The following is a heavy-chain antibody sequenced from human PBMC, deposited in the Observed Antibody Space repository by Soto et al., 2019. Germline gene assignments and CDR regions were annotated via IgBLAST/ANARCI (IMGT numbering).Heavy chain of an antibody. V-gene: IGHV4-34*01. CDR2: INHSGST. CDR3: ARDIVVVPAALTHYYYYYYMDV. D-gene: IGHD2-2*01. J-gene: IGHJ6*03. Sequence: SETLSLTCAVYGGSFSGSYWSWIRQPPGKGLEWIGEINHSGSTNYNPSLKSRVTISVDTSKNQFSLKLSSVTAADTAVYYCARDIVVVPAALTHYYYYYYMDVWGKGTTLTVSS. CDR1: GGSFSGSY.